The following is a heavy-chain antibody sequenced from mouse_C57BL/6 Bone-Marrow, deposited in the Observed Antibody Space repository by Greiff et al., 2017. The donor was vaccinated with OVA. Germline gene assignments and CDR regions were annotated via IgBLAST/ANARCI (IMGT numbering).Heavy chain of an antibody. J-gene: IGHJ4*01. V-gene: IGHV1-7*01. CDR2: INPGSGHT. Sequence: VQLQQSGAELVKPGASVKLSCKASGYTFTSYGMHWVKQTPGQGLEWIGYINPGSGHTKYNQKFKDKATLTADKSSSTAYMQLSSLTYEDSAVYDCAREQERAVDYGDRGTGVTVTA. CDR3: AREQERAVDY. CDR1: GYTFTSYG.